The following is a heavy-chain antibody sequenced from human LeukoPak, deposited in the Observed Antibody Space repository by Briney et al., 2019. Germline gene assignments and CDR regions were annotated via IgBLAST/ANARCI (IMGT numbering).Heavy chain of an antibody. CDR1: GYTFTSYA. CDR3: ARVLVVTALADAFDI. J-gene: IGHJ3*02. D-gene: IGHD2-21*02. Sequence: GASVKVSCKASGYTFTSYAMNWVRQAPGQGLGWMGWINTNTGNPTYAQGFTGRFVFSLDTSVITAYLQISRLKAGDTAVYYCARVLVVTALADAFDIWGQGTMVTVSS. CDR2: INTNTGNP. V-gene: IGHV7-4-1*02.